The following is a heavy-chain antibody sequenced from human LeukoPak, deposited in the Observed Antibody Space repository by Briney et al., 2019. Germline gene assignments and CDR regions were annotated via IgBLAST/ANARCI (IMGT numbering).Heavy chain of an antibody. CDR3: ARVPLYSSSWYYFDY. V-gene: IGHV3-48*04. CDR2: MSSSGSTI. J-gene: IGHJ4*02. D-gene: IGHD6-13*01. Sequence: GGSLRLSCAAPGFTFSSYSMSWIRQTPGKGLEWVSYMSSSGSTIYYADSVKGRFTISRDNAKNSLYLQMNSLRAEDTAVYYCARVPLYSSSWYYFDYWGQGTLVTVSS. CDR1: GFTFSSYS.